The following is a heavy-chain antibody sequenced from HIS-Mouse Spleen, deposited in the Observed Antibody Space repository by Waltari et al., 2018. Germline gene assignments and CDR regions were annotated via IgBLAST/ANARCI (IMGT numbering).Heavy chain of an antibody. D-gene: IGHD6-13*01. CDR3: AKDEQQLDY. V-gene: IGHV3-30*18. Sequence: QVQLVESGGGVVQPGRSLRLSCAASGFTFSSYGMHWVRQAPGKGLEWVAVISYDGINKYYADSVKGRFTISRDNSKNTLYLQMNSLRAEDTAVYYCAKDEQQLDYWGQGTLVTVSS. CDR1: GFTFSSYG. CDR2: ISYDGINK. J-gene: IGHJ4*02.